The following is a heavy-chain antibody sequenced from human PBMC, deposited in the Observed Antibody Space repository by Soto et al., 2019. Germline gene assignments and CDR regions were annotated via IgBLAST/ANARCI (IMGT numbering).Heavy chain of an antibody. Sequence: EVQLVESGGGLVQPGRSLRLSCAASGFTFDDYAMHWVRQAPGKGLEWVSGISWNSGSIGYADSVKGRFTISRDNAKNSLYLQMNSLRAGDTAVYYCATLKSGRDYGDSFDYWGQGTLVTVSS. CDR1: GFTFDDYA. V-gene: IGHV3-9*01. D-gene: IGHD4-17*01. J-gene: IGHJ4*02. CDR3: ATLKSGRDYGDSFDY. CDR2: ISWNSGSI.